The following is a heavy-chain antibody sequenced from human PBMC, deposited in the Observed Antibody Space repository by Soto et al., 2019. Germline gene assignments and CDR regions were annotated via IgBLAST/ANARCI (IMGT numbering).Heavy chain of an antibody. CDR1: GFTFSSYA. CDR2: ISGHGRST. Sequence: XXSLRLSCAASGFTFSSYAMGWVRQAPGKGLEGVSAISGHGRSTYYAASVKGRLTISRDNSKNTLYLQMKSLSAVHKAVYYCETPVTQYSFDYWGQGNLVTVSS. J-gene: IGHJ4*02. CDR3: ETPVTQYSFDY. D-gene: IGHD4-17*01. V-gene: IGHV3-23*01.